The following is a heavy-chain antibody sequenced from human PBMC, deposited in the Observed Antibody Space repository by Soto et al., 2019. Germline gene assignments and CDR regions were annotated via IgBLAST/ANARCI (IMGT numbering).Heavy chain of an antibody. CDR1: RYIFTNYA. D-gene: IGHD2-2*01. V-gene: IGHV1-3*01. Sequence: ASVKVSCKASRYIFTNYAVRWVRQAPGQRLEWMGWINAGSGNTKYSQKFQGRVTFTRDTTASTAYMELTTLTSEHTATYYCARGDCGSSSCSYALDLWGQGTLVTVSS. J-gene: IGHJ3*01. CDR3: ARGDCGSSSCSYALDL. CDR2: INAGSGNT.